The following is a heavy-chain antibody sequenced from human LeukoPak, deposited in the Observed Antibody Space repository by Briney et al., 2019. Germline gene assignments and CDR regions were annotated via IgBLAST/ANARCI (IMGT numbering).Heavy chain of an antibody. CDR3: ASDSATGGHYYI. CDR1: GGSISTYY. Sequence: SETLSLTCTVSGGSISTYYRSWIRQPPGKGLEWIGYIYYSGSANYNPSLKGRVTMSVDTSKNEFSLKLTSVTAADTAVYYCASDSATGGHYYIWGQGTLVTVSS. J-gene: IGHJ4*02. CDR2: IYYSGSA. D-gene: IGHD2-8*02. V-gene: IGHV4-59*01.